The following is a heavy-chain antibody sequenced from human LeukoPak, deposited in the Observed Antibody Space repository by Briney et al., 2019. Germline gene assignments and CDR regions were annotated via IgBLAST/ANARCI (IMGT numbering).Heavy chain of an antibody. V-gene: IGHV3-9*01. CDR3: AKDSSGGGLAYCGGDCYFDY. CDR2: ISWDSGSI. D-gene: IGHD2-21*02. J-gene: IGHJ4*02. CDR1: GFTFDDYA. Sequence: GRSLRLSCAASGFTFDDYAMHWVRQAPGKGLEWVSGISWDSGSIGYADSVKGRFTISRDNAKNSLYLQMNSLRAEDTALYYCAKDSSGGGLAYCGGDCYFDYWGQGTLVTVSS.